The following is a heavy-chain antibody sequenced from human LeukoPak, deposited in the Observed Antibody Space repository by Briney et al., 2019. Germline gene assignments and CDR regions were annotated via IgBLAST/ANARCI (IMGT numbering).Heavy chain of an antibody. CDR3: ARSSGYYSSLFYMHV. J-gene: IGHJ6*03. V-gene: IGHV1-46*01. CDR1: GYTFTSYY. D-gene: IGHD3-22*01. Sequence: ASVKVSCKASGYTFTSYYMHWVRQAPGQGLEWVGVINPSGDPTTYAQKFQGRVTMTSDMSTSTVYMELSSLRSEDTAVYYCARSSGYYSSLFYMHVWGKGTTVTVSS. CDR2: INPSGDPT.